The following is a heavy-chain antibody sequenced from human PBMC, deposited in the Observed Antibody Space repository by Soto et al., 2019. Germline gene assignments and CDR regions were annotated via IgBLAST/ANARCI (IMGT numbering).Heavy chain of an antibody. V-gene: IGHV3-23*01. J-gene: IGHJ4*02. D-gene: IGHD6-13*01. CDR1: GFTFSSYA. CDR2: ISAGGTIT. CDR3: ATAIAAAGTG. Sequence: EVQLLESGGGLVQPGESLRLSCAASGFTFSSYAMSWVRQAPGEGLEWVSSISAGGTITYYADSVKGRFTISRDNSKNTLHVQMNSLRAEDTAVYYCATAIAAAGTGWGQGTLVTVSS.